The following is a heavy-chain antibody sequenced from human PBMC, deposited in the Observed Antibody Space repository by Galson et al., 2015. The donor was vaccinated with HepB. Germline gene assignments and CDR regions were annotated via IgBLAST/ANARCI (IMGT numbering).Heavy chain of an antibody. CDR1: GYTFTGYY. V-gene: IGHV1-2*02. CDR2: INPNSGGT. D-gene: IGHD2-2*01. J-gene: IGHJ4*02. Sequence: SVKVSCKASGYTFTGYYMHWVRQAPGQGLEWMGWINPNSGGTFSAQKFQGRVTMTRDPSISTVYLELSRLTSDDTAVYYCARGGRVVPGYADYWGQGTLVTVSS. CDR3: ARGGRVVPGYADY.